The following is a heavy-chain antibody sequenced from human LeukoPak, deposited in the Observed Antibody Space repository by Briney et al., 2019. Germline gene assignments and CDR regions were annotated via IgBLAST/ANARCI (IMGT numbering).Heavy chain of an antibody. CDR2: ISSRSSYI. V-gene: IGHV3-21*01. Sequence: GGSLRLSCAASGFTFSSYSMNWVRQAPGKGLEWVSSISSRSSYIYYADSVKGRFTISRDNAKNSLYLQMNSLRAEDTAVYYCARGRCDGGSCYNDYWGQGTLVTVSS. CDR3: ARGRCDGGSCYNDY. J-gene: IGHJ4*02. D-gene: IGHD2-15*01. CDR1: GFTFSSYS.